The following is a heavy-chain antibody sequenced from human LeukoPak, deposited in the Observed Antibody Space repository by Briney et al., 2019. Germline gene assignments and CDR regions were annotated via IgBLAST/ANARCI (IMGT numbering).Heavy chain of an antibody. CDR2: IRSKAYGGTT. V-gene: IGHV3-49*04. J-gene: IGHJ4*02. CDR3: TRDKDTSVIFDY. CDR1: GFTFSSYS. D-gene: IGHD2-15*01. Sequence: GGSLRLSCAASGFTFSSYSMNWVRQAPGKGLEWVGFIRSKAYGGTTEYAASVKGRFTISRDDSKSIAYLQMNSLQTEDTAVYYCTRDKDTSVIFDYWGQGTLVTVSS.